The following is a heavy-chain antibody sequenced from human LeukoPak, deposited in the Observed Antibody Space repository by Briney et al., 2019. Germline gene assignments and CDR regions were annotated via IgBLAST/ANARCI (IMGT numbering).Heavy chain of an antibody. CDR2: IYESGST. D-gene: IGHD2-15*01. Sequence: SETLSLTCTVSGGSISGYYWSWIRQPPGKELEWIGYIYESGSTDYNPSLRSRVTISVDTSKNQFSLKLSSVTAADTAVYYCARSGACSGGSCYPYYYYYYMDVWGKGTTVTISS. J-gene: IGHJ6*03. CDR1: GGSISGYY. V-gene: IGHV4-59*01. CDR3: ARSGACSGGSCYPYYYYYYMDV.